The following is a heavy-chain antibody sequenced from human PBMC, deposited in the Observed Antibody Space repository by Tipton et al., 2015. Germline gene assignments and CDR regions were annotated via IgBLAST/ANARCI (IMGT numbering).Heavy chain of an antibody. J-gene: IGHJ4*02. CDR2: ISAYNGNT. Sequence: QLVQSGAEVKKPGASVKVSCKASAYTFISYGISWVRQAPGQGLEWMGWISAYNGNTHYAQKLQGRVTMTTDTSTSTAYMEVRSLRSDDTAVYYCARNDYGDYHFDYWGQGTLVTVAS. CDR1: AYTFISYG. D-gene: IGHD4-17*01. V-gene: IGHV1-18*01. CDR3: ARNDYGDYHFDY.